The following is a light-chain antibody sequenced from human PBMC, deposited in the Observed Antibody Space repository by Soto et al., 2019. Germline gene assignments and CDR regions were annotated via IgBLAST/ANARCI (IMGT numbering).Light chain of an antibody. J-gene: IGLJ1*01. Sequence: QSALTQPPSASGSPGQSVTISCTGTSSDVGGYNYVSWYQQHPGKAPKLMIYEVNKRPSGVPDRCSGSKSGNTASLTASGLQADDEADYYCSSYAGSSNVFGTGTKVTVL. CDR1: SSDVGGYNY. V-gene: IGLV2-8*01. CDR2: EVN. CDR3: SSYAGSSNV.